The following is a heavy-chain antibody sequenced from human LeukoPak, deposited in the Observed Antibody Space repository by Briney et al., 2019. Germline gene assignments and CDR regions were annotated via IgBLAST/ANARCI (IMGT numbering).Heavy chain of an antibody. Sequence: PGGSLRLSCAASGFIFSGHWMSWVRQAPAKGLEWVASIKQDGSDKYYVDSVKGRFTISRDNAKNSLYLEMSSLRPEDTAVYYCARWVGDGYDYWGLGTLVTVSS. J-gene: IGHJ4*02. CDR2: IKQDGSDK. D-gene: IGHD5-24*01. CDR1: GFIFSGHW. CDR3: ARWVGDGYDY. V-gene: IGHV3-7*01.